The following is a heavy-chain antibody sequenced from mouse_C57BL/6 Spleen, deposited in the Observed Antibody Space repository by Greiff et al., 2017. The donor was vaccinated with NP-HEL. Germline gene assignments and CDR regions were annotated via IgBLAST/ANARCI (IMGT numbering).Heavy chain of an antibody. Sequence: DVHLVESGGGLVQPGGSLKLSCAASGFTFSDYYMYWVRQTPEKRLEWVAYISNGGGSTYYPDTVKGRFTISRDNAKNTLYLQMSRLKSEDTAMYYCARGDTTVVKGYYAMDYWGQGTSVTVSS. CDR2: ISNGGGST. CDR1: GFTFSDYY. CDR3: ARGDTTVVKGYYAMDY. V-gene: IGHV5-12*01. D-gene: IGHD1-1*01. J-gene: IGHJ4*01.